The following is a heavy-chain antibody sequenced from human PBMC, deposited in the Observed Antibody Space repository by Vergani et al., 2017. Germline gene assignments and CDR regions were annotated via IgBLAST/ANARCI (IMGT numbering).Heavy chain of an antibody. CDR3: ARGVAGLYQLLYPFDY. Sequence: QVQLVQSGAEVKKPGASVKVSCKASGGTFSSYAISWVRQAPGQGLEWMGRIIPILGIANYAQKFQGRVKITADKSTSTAYMELSSLRSEDTAVDYCARGVAGLYQLLYPFDYWGQGTLVTVSS. CDR2: IIPILGIA. V-gene: IGHV1-69*04. J-gene: IGHJ4*02. CDR1: GGTFSSYA. D-gene: IGHD2-2*02.